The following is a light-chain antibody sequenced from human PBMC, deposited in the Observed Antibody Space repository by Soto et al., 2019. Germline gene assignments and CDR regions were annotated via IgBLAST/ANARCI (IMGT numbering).Light chain of an antibody. CDR3: QQSYSTPYT. CDR1: QNINRY. V-gene: IGKV1-39*01. Sequence: DIQLTQSPSSLSVSVGDRVTITCRASQNINRYLKWYQQKSGKAPELLISASSNLQSGVPSRFSGSGSGTDFTLTISSLQPEDFATYYCQQSYSTPYTFGQGTKLEIK. J-gene: IGKJ2*01. CDR2: ASS.